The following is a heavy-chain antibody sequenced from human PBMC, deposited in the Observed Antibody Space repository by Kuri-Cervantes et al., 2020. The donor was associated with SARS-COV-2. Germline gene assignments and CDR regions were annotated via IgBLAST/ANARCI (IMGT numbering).Heavy chain of an antibody. V-gene: IGHV4-59*12. CDR2: IYYSGST. CDR3: AKASIVRATYFDY. CDR1: GGSISRYY. D-gene: IGHD1-26*01. Sequence: SETLSLTCTVSGGSISRYYWSWIPQPPGKGLVWIGYIYYSGSTNYNPSLKSRVTISVDTSKNQFSLKLSSVTAADTAVYYCAKASIVRATYFDYWGQGTLVTVSS. J-gene: IGHJ4*02.